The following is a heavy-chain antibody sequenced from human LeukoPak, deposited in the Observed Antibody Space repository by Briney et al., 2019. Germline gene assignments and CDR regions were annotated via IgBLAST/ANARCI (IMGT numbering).Heavy chain of an antibody. D-gene: IGHD4-17*01. V-gene: IGHV1-69*04. Sequence: GASVKVSCKASGGTFSSYAISWVRQAPGQGLEWMGRIIPILGIANYAQKFQGRVTITADKSTSTAYMELSSLRSEDTAVYYCARDRDDYGGKVTTGLFDYWGQGTLVTVSS. CDR2: IIPILGIA. CDR1: GGTFSSYA. J-gene: IGHJ4*02. CDR3: ARDRDDYGGKVTTGLFDY.